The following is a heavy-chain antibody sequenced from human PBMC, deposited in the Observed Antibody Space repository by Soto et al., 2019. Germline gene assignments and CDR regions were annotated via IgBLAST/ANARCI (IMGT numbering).Heavy chain of an antibody. CDR1: GFTFSDYY. CDR3: ARDRGGYDRLYYYHGMDV. V-gene: IGHV3-11*06. D-gene: IGHD5-12*01. Sequence: PVGSLRLSCAASGFTFSDYYMSWIRQAPGKGREYISYISSSSGSTNYADSVKGRFTISRDNAKNSLYLQMSSLRAEDTAVYYCARDRGGYDRLYYYHGMDVWGQGTTDTVSS. J-gene: IGHJ6*02. CDR2: ISSSSGST.